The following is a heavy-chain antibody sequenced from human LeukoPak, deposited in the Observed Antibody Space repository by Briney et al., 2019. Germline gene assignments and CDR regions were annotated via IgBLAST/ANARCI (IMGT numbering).Heavy chain of an antibody. CDR2: IYSGGST. CDR1: GFTVSSNY. CDR3: ARGSVPS. D-gene: IGHD3-10*01. Sequence: GVSLRRSCAASGFTVSSNYMSRVRQAPGKGLEWVSVIYSGGSTYYADSVKGRFTISRDNSKNTLYLQMNSLRAEDTAVYYCARGSVPSWGQGTLVTVSS. J-gene: IGHJ4*02. V-gene: IGHV3-53*01.